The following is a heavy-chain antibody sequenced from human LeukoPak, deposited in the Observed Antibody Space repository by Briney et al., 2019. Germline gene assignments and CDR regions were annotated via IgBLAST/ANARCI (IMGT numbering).Heavy chain of an antibody. CDR1: GISVNGNY. J-gene: IGHJ3*02. Sequence: GGSLRLSCAASGISVNGNYMTWVRQAPGKGLEWVSVIYSGGSTYYAASVKGRFTISRANSENTLYLHMNSLRAEDTAVYYCARDAATDDAFDIWGQGTMVTVSS. D-gene: IGHD6-13*01. CDR3: ARDAATDDAFDI. CDR2: IYSGGST. V-gene: IGHV3-53*01.